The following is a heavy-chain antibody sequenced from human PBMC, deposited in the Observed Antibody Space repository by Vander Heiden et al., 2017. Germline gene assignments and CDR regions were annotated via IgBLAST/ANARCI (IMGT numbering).Heavy chain of an antibody. J-gene: IGHJ6*02. V-gene: IGHV4-34*01. Sequence: QVQLQQWGAGLLKPSETLSPTCAVYGGPFSGYYWSWIRQPPGKGLEWIGEINHSGSTNYNPSLKSRVTISVDTSKNQFSLKLSSVTAADTAVYYCARGHCSSTSCDYYYGMDVWGQGTTVTVSS. CDR1: GGPFSGYY. CDR3: ARGHCSSTSCDYYYGMDV. CDR2: INHSGST. D-gene: IGHD2-2*01.